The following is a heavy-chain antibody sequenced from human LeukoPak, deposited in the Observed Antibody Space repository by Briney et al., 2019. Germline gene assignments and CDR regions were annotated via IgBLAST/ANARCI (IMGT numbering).Heavy chain of an antibody. D-gene: IGHD3-16*01. CDR3: TTGGLPYTNKSFDY. V-gene: IGHV3-15*01. CDR2: VRSETDGGTT. CDR1: GFTFNNAW. Sequence: GGSLRLSCAASGFTFNNAWMSWVRQAPGEGLEWVGRVRSETDGGTTDYAAPVKGRFTISRDDSKNTLYLQMNSLKTEDTAVYYCTTGGLPYTNKSFDYWGQGILVTVSS. J-gene: IGHJ4*02.